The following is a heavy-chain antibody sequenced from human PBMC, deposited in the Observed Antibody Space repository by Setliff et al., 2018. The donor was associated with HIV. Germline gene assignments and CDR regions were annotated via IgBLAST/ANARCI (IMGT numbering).Heavy chain of an antibody. D-gene: IGHD4-17*01. CDR3: ARDDYGYNGKGFDY. V-gene: IGHV4-30-4*08. J-gene: IGHJ4*02. CDR1: GGSISSDDYY. Sequence: SETLSLTCTVSGGSISSDDYYWNWIRQPPGKGLEWIGYITYSGSAYYNPSPKSRVTISIDTSNNQISLRLSSVTAADTAMYYCARDDYGYNGKGFDYWGPGTLVTVSS. CDR2: ITYSGSA.